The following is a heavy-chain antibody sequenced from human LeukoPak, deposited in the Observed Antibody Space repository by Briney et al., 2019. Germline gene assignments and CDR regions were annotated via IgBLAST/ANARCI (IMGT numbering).Heavy chain of an antibody. CDR1: GLTFSTYG. D-gene: IGHD3-10*01. CDR3: AKGRAVVASSPEFDY. CDR2: ISYDGSNK. Sequence: GGSLRLSCAASGLTFSTYGIHWVRQAPGKGLDWVAVISYDGSNKYYADSVKGRFDISRDNSKDTAYLQVNSLRVEDTGVYYCAKGRAVVASSPEFDYWGQGTLVTVSS. J-gene: IGHJ4*02. V-gene: IGHV3-30*18.